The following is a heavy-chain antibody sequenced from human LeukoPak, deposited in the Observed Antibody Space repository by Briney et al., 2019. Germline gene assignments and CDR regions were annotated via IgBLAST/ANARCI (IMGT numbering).Heavy chain of an antibody. CDR1: GGSTSSSNYY. D-gene: IGHD3-3*01. V-gene: IGHV4-39*01. J-gene: IGHJ4*02. Sequence: SETLSLTCTVSGGSTSSSNYYWGWIRQPPGKGLEWIGGIHYSGNTYYNPSLKSRVTISVDTSKNQFSLKLSSVTAADTAVYYCARLGAGPTYYDFWSGYSSFYFDYWGQGTLVTVSS. CDR2: IHYSGNT. CDR3: ARLGAGPTYYDFWSGYSSFYFDY.